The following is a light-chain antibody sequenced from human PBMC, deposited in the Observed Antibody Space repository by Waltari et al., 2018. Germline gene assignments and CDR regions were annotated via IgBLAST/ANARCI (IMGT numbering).Light chain of an antibody. CDR3: QQYNNWTYT. V-gene: IGKV3-15*01. CDR2: GAS. Sequence: EVVMTQSPATLSVSPGERATLSCRASQSVSSNVAWYPQKPSHAPRRLIYGASTRATGIPARFSGSGSETEFTLTIGSLQSEDFAVYYCQQYNNWTYTVGQVTKLEIK. CDR1: QSVSSN. J-gene: IGKJ2*01.